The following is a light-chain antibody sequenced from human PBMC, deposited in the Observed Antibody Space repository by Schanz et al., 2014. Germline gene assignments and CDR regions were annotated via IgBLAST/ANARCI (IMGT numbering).Light chain of an antibody. CDR1: SSDVGTYSF. V-gene: IGLV2-14*02. CDR3: QSYASRMGGV. J-gene: IGLJ3*02. Sequence: SALTQPASVSGSPGQSITISCTGTSSDVGTYSFISWYQQYPGKAPKLMIYEVNKRPSGVPDRFSGSKSGTSASLAITGLQAEDEADYYCQSYASRMGGVFGGGTKLTVL. CDR2: EVN.